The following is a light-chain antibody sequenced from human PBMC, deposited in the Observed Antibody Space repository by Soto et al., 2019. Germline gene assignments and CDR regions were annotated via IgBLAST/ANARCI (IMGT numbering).Light chain of an antibody. Sequence: DTQMTQSPSTLSASVGDRVTITCRASQSISSWLAWYQQKPGKAPKLLIYDASSLESGVPSRFSGSGSGTEFTLTISSLQPDDFATYYCQQYNSYSRSTFGPGTKVDIK. CDR2: DAS. CDR1: QSISSW. V-gene: IGKV1-5*01. CDR3: QQYNSYSRST. J-gene: IGKJ3*01.